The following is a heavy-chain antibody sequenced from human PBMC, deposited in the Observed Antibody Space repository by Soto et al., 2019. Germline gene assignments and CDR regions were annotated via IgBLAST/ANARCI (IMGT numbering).Heavy chain of an antibody. CDR1: GGTFSSYA. Sequence: ASVKVSCKASGGTFSSYAISWVRQAPGQGLEWMGGIIPIFGTANYAQKFQGRVTITADESTSTAYMELSSLRSEDTAVYYCARKHGDYDESFQHWGQGTLVTVSS. D-gene: IGHD4-17*01. V-gene: IGHV1-69*13. CDR3: ARKHGDYDESFQH. CDR2: IIPIFGTA. J-gene: IGHJ1*01.